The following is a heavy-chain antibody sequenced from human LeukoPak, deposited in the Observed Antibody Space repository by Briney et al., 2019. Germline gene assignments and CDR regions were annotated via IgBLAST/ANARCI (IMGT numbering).Heavy chain of an antibody. V-gene: IGHV3-33*01. CDR1: GFTFISYG. CDR2: IWYDGSNK. J-gene: IGHJ4*02. D-gene: IGHD3-22*01. Sequence: GRSLRLSCAASGFTFISYGMHWVRQAPGKGLEWVAVIWYDGSNKYYADSVKGRFTISRDNSKNTLYLQMNSLRAEDTAVYYCAREAVSSGYRTYYFDYWGQGTLVTVSS. CDR3: AREAVSSGYRTYYFDY.